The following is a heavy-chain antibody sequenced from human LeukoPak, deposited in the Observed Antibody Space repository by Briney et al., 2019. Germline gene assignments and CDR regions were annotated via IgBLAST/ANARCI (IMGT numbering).Heavy chain of an antibody. J-gene: IGHJ4*02. Sequence: GGSLRLSCAASRFTFSSYGMHWVRQAPGKGLEWVAVIWYDGSNKYYADSVKGRFTISRDNSKNTLYLQMNSLRAEDTAVYYCARSGGHGGYDYYFDYWGQGTLVTVSS. CDR1: RFTFSSYG. CDR2: IWYDGSNK. V-gene: IGHV3-33*01. D-gene: IGHD5-12*01. CDR3: ARSGGHGGYDYYFDY.